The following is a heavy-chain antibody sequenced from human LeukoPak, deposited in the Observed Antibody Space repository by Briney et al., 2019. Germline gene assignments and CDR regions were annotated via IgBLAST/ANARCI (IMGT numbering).Heavy chain of an antibody. Sequence: ASVWVSCKASGYTFTSYGISWVRQAPGQGLEWMGWISAYDGNTNYAQKLQGRVTIITDTSTSTAYMELRSLRSDDTAVYYCARDIPKERSVRGAAFDYWGQGTL. D-gene: IGHD3-10*01. V-gene: IGHV1-18*01. CDR2: ISAYDGNT. CDR3: ARDIPKERSVRGAAFDY. CDR1: GYTFTSYG. J-gene: IGHJ4*02.